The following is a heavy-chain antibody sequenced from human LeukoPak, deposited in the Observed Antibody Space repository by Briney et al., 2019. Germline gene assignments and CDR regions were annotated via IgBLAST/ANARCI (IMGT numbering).Heavy chain of an antibody. Sequence: SETLSLTCTVSGGSISSHYWSWIRQPPGKGLEWIGYIYYSGSTNYNPSLKSRVTISVDTSKNQFSLKLSSVTAADTAVYYCASMFRGVNPNLDYWGQGTLVTVSS. CDR3: ASMFRGVNPNLDY. V-gene: IGHV4-59*11. CDR2: IYYSGST. J-gene: IGHJ4*02. D-gene: IGHD3-10*01. CDR1: GGSISSHY.